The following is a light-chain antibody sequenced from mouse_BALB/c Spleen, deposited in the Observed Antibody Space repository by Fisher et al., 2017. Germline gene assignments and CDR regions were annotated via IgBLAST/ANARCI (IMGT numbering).Light chain of an antibody. Sequence: IVLTQSPAIMSASPGEKVTMTCSASSSVSYMYWYQQKPGSSPRLLIYDTSNLASGVPVRFSGSGSGTSYSLTISRMEAEDAATYYCQQWSSNPRTFGGGTKL. V-gene: IGKV4-55*01. CDR3: QQWSSNPRT. J-gene: IGKJ1*01. CDR2: DTS. CDR1: SSVSY.